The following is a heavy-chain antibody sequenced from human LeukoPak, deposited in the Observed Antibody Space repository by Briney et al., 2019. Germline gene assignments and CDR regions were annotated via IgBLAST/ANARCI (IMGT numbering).Heavy chain of an antibody. J-gene: IGHJ5*02. CDR1: GGSFSTYY. CDR2: IYTSGST. CDR3: ARGDPLRAGWFDP. D-gene: IGHD6-13*01. Sequence: PSETLSLTCTVSGGSFSTYYWSWIRQPAGKGLEWIGRIYTSGSTNYNPSLKSRLTMSVDTSKNHFSLKLSSVTAADTAVYYCARGDPLRAGWFDPWGQGTLVTVSS. V-gene: IGHV4-4*07.